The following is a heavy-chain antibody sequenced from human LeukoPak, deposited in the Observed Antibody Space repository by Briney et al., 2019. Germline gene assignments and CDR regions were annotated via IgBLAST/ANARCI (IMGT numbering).Heavy chain of an antibody. J-gene: IGHJ6*02. CDR1: GGSISSGGYS. CDR3: ARGFGEIDLTYYYYYGMDV. Sequence: SETLSLTCAVSGGSISSGGYSWSWIRQPPGKGLEWIGYIYHSGSTYYNPSLKSRVTISVDRSKNQFSLKLSSVTAADTAVYYCARGFGEIDLTYYYYYGMDVWGQGTTVTVSS. D-gene: IGHD3-10*01. V-gene: IGHV4-30-2*01. CDR2: IYHSGST.